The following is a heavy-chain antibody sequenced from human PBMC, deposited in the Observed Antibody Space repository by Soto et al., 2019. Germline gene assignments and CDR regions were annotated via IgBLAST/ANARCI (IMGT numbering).Heavy chain of an antibody. CDR1: GGTFSSYA. J-gene: IGHJ6*02. CDR3: ARGPLWFGGLSHYYYGMDV. V-gene: IGHV1-69*06. Sequence: SVKVSCKASGGTFSSYAISWVRQAPGQGLEWMGGIIPIFGTANYAQKFQGRVTITADKSTSTAYMELSSLRSEDTAVYYCARGPLWFGGLSHYYYGMDVWGQGTTVTVSS. D-gene: IGHD3-10*01. CDR2: IIPIFGTA.